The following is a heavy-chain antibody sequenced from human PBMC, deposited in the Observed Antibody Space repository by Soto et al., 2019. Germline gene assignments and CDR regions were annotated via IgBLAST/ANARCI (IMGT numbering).Heavy chain of an antibody. CDR3: AREVALRSYNYYYGMDV. V-gene: IGHV3-74*01. CDR1: GCPFSNYW. CDR2: INSDGSDP. J-gene: IGHJ6*02. Sequence: GGSLRLSCAASGCPFSNYWMHWVRQAPGKGLVWVSRINSDGSDPTYADSVRGRFTISRDNAKNTVYLQMNSLGVEDTAVYYCAREVALRSYNYYYGMDVWGQGTTVTVSS. D-gene: IGHD2-15*01.